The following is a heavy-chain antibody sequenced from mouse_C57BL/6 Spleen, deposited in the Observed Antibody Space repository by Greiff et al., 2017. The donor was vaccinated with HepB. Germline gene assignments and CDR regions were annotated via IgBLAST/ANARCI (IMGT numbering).Heavy chain of an antibody. J-gene: IGHJ4*01. D-gene: IGHD1-1*01. V-gene: IGHV1-64*01. CDR3: ARTPFYGSSSYYYAMDY. CDR2: IHPNSGST. CDR1: GYTFTSYW. Sequence: QVHVKQPGAELVKPGASVKLSCKASGYTFTSYWMHWVKQRPGQGLEWIGMIHPNSGSTNYNEKFKSKATLTVDKSSSTAYMQLSSLTSEDSAVYYCARTPFYGSSSYYYAMDYWAQGTSVTVSS.